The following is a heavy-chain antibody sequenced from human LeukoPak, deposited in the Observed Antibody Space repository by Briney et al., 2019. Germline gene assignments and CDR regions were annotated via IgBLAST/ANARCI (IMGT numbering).Heavy chain of an antibody. Sequence: SETLSLTCTVSGGSISSSSHYWGWIRQPPGKGLEWIGSIYYSGSIYYNPSLKSRVTISVDTSKNQFSLKLSSVTAADTAVYYCARHRLTSSYYYYGMDVWGQGTTVTVSS. J-gene: IGHJ6*02. CDR2: IYYSGSI. CDR3: ARHRLTSSYYYYGMDV. CDR1: GGSISSSSHY. V-gene: IGHV4-39*01. D-gene: IGHD2-2*01.